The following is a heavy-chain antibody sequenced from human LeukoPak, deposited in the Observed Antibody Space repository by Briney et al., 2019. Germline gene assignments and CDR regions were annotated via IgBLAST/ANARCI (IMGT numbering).Heavy chain of an antibody. D-gene: IGHD3-10*01. CDR1: GGSFSGYY. V-gene: IGHV4-34*01. CDR3: ARETYYYGSGLHMDV. CDR2: INHSGST. J-gene: IGHJ6*03. Sequence: PSETLSLTCAVYGGSFSGYYWSWIRQPPGKGLEWIGEINHSGSTNYNPSLKSRVTISVDTSKNQFSLKPSSVTAADTAVYYCARETYYYGSGLHMDVWGKGTTVTVSS.